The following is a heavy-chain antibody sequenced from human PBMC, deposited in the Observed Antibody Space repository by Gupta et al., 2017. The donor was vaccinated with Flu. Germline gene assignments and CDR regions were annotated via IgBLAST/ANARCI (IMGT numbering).Heavy chain of an antibody. V-gene: IGHV4-39*01. D-gene: IGHD2/OR15-2a*01. Sequence: QLQLQESGPGLVKPSETLSLTCTVSGGSISSSSYYWGWIRQPPGKGLEWIGSIYYSGSTYYNPSLKSRVTISVDTSKNQFSLKLSSVTAADTAVYYCARQGLVAAIVVVLQNWFDPWGQGTLVTVSS. CDR1: GGSISSSSYY. CDR3: ARQGLVAAIVVVLQNWFDP. CDR2: IYYSGST. J-gene: IGHJ5*02.